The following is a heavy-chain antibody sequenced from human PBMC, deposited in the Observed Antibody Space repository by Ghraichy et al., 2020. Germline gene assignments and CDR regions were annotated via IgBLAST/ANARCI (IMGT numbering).Heavy chain of an antibody. CDR1: GGSISSSSYY. Sequence: SETLSLTCTVSGGSISSSSYYWGWIRQHPGKGLEWIGSIYYSGSTYYNTSLKSRVTISVDTSKNQFSLKLSSVTAADTAVDYCARHGSFYYYDRTGGFSAPSPTFDYWGQGTLVTVSS. CDR2: IYYSGST. CDR3: ARHGSFYYYDRTGGFSAPSPTFDY. J-gene: IGHJ4*02. V-gene: IGHV4-39*01. D-gene: IGHD3-22*01.